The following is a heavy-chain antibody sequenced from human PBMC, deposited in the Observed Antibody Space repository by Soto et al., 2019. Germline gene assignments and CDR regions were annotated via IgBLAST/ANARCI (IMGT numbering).Heavy chain of an antibody. J-gene: IGHJ4*02. CDR1: GFTFSDHH. Sequence: GGSLRLSCAASGFTFSDHHMDWVRQAPGKGLEWVGRARNKANSYTTAYAASVKGRFTISRDDSKNSLSLQMNSLKTEDTAVYFCARLMGTSIDLWGQGTLVTVSS. D-gene: IGHD2-8*01. V-gene: IGHV3-72*01. CDR3: ARLMGTSIDL. CDR2: ARNKANSYTT.